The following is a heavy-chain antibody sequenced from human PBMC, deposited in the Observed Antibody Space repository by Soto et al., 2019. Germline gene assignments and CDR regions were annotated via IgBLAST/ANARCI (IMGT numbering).Heavy chain of an antibody. CDR3: ARHRMATIE. D-gene: IGHD5-12*01. Sequence: PSETLSLTCTVSGGSISNSNYYWGWIRQPPGKGLEWIGYIYYTGSTYYNPSLKSRVTISVDASKTQFYLNLSFVTAADTAGYYCARHRMATIEWGKGDLVTVAS. V-gene: IGHV4-39*01. CDR1: GGSISNSNYY. J-gene: IGHJ4*02. CDR2: IYYTGST.